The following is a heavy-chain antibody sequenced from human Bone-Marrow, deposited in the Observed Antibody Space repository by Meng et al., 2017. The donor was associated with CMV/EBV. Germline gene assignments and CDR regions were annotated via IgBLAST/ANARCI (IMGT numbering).Heavy chain of an antibody. Sequence: ASVKVSCKASGYTFTDYYIHWVRQAPGQGLEWMGWINPNSGGTNYPQKFQGRVTMTRDTSISTAYMELRRLRSDDMAVFYCASLGYSSGWPPGYWGQGTLVTVSS. V-gene: IGHV1-2*02. CDR1: GYTFTDYY. J-gene: IGHJ1*01. CDR2: INPNSGGT. D-gene: IGHD6-19*01. CDR3: ASLGYSSGWPPGY.